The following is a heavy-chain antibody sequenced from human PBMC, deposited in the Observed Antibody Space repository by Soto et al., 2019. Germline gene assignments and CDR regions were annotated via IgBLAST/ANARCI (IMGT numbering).Heavy chain of an antibody. CDR1: GFTFSSYA. V-gene: IGHV3-23*01. Sequence: EVQLLESGGDLVQPGGSLRLSCAASGFTFSSYAMSWVRQAPGKGLEWVSTISGRGDDTYYTDSVKGRFTISRDTSKNTLYVHMNSLRAEDTAVYYCARAQPTYSSSYFDYWGQGTLVTVSS. CDR3: ARAQPTYSSSYFDY. CDR2: ISGRGDDT. J-gene: IGHJ4*02. D-gene: IGHD3-22*01.